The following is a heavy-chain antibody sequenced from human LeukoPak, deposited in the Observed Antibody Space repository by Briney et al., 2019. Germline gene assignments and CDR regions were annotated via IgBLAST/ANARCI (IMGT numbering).Heavy chain of an antibody. CDR1: GFTFSTYP. V-gene: IGHV3-30*04. Sequence: PGRSLRLSCTASGFTFSTYPIPWVRHDPDKGLKRVAMISHHGSNEYYADSVKWRFTISRYNSKNTLYLQMNNPRVEDTAIYYCARVHDTTGYYHYFDSWGQRTPVTVSS. J-gene: IGHJ4*02. D-gene: IGHD3-9*01. CDR3: ARVHDTTGYYHYFDS. CDR2: ISHHGSNE.